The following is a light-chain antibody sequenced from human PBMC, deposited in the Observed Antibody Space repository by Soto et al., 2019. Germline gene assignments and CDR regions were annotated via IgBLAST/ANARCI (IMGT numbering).Light chain of an antibody. Sequence: EIVLTQSPATLSLSPGERATLSCRAGQSISDYLAWYQQRPGQAPRVLIFDASNRATGVPDRFSGGGSGTDFTLIISSLEPEDFAVYYCQQRVNWPPTFGGGTKVEI. J-gene: IGKJ4*01. CDR3: QQRVNWPPT. V-gene: IGKV3-11*01. CDR2: DAS. CDR1: QSISDY.